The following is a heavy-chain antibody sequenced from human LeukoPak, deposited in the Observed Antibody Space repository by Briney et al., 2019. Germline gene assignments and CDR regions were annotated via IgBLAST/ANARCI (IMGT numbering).Heavy chain of an antibody. Sequence: SETLSLTCAVYGGSFSGYYWSWIRQPPGKGLEWIGEINHSGSTDYNPSLKSRVTISVDTSKNQFSLKLSSVTAADTAVYYCARAPNLGYCSSTSCPQYNWFDPWGQGTLVTVSS. J-gene: IGHJ5*02. CDR3: ARAPNLGYCSSTSCPQYNWFDP. D-gene: IGHD2-2*01. V-gene: IGHV4-34*01. CDR1: GGSFSGYY. CDR2: INHSGST.